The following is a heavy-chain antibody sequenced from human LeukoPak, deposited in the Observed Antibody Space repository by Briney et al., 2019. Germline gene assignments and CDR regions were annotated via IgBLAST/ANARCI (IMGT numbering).Heavy chain of an antibody. D-gene: IGHD3-22*01. CDR2: TTSSGSTT. CDR3: ASRGGTSYYDTSA. Sequence: GGSLRLSCAASGFTFSDYYMSWIRQAPGKGLEWVSYTTSSGSTTYYADSVKGRFTISRDNAKKSLYLQMNSLRAEDTAVYYCASRGGTSYYDTSAWGQGTLVTVSS. J-gene: IGHJ4*02. CDR1: GFTFSDYY. V-gene: IGHV3-11*01.